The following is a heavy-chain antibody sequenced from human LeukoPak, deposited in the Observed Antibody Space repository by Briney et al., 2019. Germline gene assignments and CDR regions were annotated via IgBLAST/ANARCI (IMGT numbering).Heavy chain of an antibody. J-gene: IGHJ4*02. Sequence: SETLSLTCTVSGGSISSSSYYWGWIRQPPGKGLEWIGYIYYSGSTYYNPSLKSRVTISVDTSKNQFSLKLSSVTAADTAVYYCARDRHHYYDSSPSYYFDYWGQGTLVTVSS. CDR1: GGSISSSSYY. CDR3: ARDRHHYYDSSPSYYFDY. CDR2: IYYSGST. V-gene: IGHV4-31*03. D-gene: IGHD3-22*01.